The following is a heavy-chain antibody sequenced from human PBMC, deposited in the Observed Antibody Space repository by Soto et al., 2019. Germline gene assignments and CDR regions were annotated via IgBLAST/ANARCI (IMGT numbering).Heavy chain of an antibody. J-gene: IGHJ3*02. CDR2: ISSSGSTI. Sequence: QVQLVESGGGLVKPGGSLRLSCAASGFTFSDYYMSWIRQAPGKGLEWVSYISSSGSTIYYADSVKGRFTISWYNAKNSQYLQMNSLRAEDTAVYYCARAPYYYDSLHAFDIWGQGTMVTVSS. V-gene: IGHV3-11*01. D-gene: IGHD3-22*01. CDR1: GFTFSDYY. CDR3: ARAPYYYDSLHAFDI.